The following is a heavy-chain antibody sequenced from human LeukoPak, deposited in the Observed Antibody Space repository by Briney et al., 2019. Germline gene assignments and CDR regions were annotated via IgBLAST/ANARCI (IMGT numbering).Heavy chain of an antibody. J-gene: IGHJ6*03. CDR1: GFNFNTYS. D-gene: IGHD6-19*01. CDR2: ISRASESI. Sequence: GGSLRLSCEASGFNFNTYSMAWVRQAPGKGLEWVSIISRASESIFYADSVKGRFTISRDNAKNSLYLQMSSLRAEDTALYYCVRETPIAVAGTIYFYFYMDVWGKGTTVTVSS. V-gene: IGHV3-21*04. CDR3: VRETPIAVAGTIYFYFYMDV.